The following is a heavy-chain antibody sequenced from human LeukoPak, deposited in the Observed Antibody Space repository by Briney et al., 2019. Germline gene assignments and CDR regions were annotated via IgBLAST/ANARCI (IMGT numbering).Heavy chain of an antibody. CDR2: IIGSSGST. CDR1: GFSFNNYA. D-gene: IGHD5-12*01. J-gene: IGHJ4*02. V-gene: IGHV3-23*01. Sequence: GSLRLSCVASGFSFNNYAMNWVRQAPGKGLEWVSLIIGSSGSTFYADSVKGRFTISRDKSKNTLYLQMNSLRAEDTAVYYCAKGAYDYIEIAYFDYWGQGTLVTVSS. CDR3: AKGAYDYIEIAYFDY.